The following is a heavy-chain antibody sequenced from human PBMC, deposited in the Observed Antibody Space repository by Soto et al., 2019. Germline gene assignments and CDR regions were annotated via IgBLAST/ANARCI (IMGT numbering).Heavy chain of an antibody. J-gene: IGHJ5*02. CDR1: GFNFDDHA. V-gene: IGHV3-9*01. D-gene: IGHD1-26*01. CDR2: ISWNSVTI. CDR3: VRSSGSQPRAGWFDP. Sequence: EVHLVESGGGLAQPGWSRRLSCAASGFNFDDHAMHWVRQTPGKGLEWVSGISWNSVTINYADSIKGRFTISRDNAKRTLYLQMNNLRPADTAMYFCVRSSGSQPRAGWFDPGGQGTLGTVS.